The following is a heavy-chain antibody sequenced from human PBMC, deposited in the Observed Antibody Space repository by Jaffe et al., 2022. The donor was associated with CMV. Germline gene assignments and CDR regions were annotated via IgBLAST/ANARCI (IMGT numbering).Heavy chain of an antibody. V-gene: IGHV4-59*01. CDR3: ARVNRDSYSSGWYVDY. J-gene: IGHJ4*02. Sequence: QVQLQESGPGLVKPSETLSLTCTVSGGSISSYYWSWIRQPPGKGLEWIGYIYYSGSTNYNPSLKSRVTISVDTSKNQFSLKLSSVTAADTAVYYCARVNRDSYSSGWYVDYWGQGTLVTVSS. CDR1: GGSISSYY. CDR2: IYYSGST. D-gene: IGHD6-19*01.